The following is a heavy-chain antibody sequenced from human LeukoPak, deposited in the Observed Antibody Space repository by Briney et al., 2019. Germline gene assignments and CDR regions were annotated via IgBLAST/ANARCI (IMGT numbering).Heavy chain of an antibody. CDR1: GFTFSSYS. CDR2: ITSSSTAI. J-gene: IGHJ4*02. D-gene: IGHD6-19*01. V-gene: IGHV3-48*01. Sequence: GGSLRLSCAASGFTFSSYSMNWVRQAPGKGLEWVSFITSSSTAIFYADSVKGRFSISRDKAKNSVYLQMDSLRAEDTAVYYCARDHRETSGLYAGFDYWGQGTLVTVSS. CDR3: ARDHRETSGLYAGFDY.